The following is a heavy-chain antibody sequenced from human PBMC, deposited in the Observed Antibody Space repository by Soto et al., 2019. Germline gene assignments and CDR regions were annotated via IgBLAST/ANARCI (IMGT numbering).Heavy chain of an antibody. CDR2: ISGSGGST. J-gene: IGHJ3*02. CDR1: GFTFSSNA. Sequence: GGSLRLSCAASGFTFSSNAMSWVRPAPGKGLEWVSAISGSGGSTYYAYSVKGLFTISRDNSTNTLYRQMNSLSAEDTAVYYCAKYYPTGVVYDAFDIWGQGTMVTVSS. D-gene: IGHD1-26*01. CDR3: AKYYPTGVVYDAFDI. V-gene: IGHV3-23*01.